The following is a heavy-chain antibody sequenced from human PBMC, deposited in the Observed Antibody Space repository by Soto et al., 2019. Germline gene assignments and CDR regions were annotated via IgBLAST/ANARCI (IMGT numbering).Heavy chain of an antibody. V-gene: IGHV4-39*01. CDR3: ARHRGVLVPAYYYYYYGMDV. D-gene: IGHD2-2*01. CDR1: GGSISSSSYY. J-gene: IGHJ6*02. Sequence: QLQLQESGPGLVKPSETLSLTCTVSGGSISSSSYYWGWIRQPPGKGMEWIGRIYYSGSTYYNPSLKSRVTISLDTSKIQFSLKLSSVTAADTAVYYCARHRGVLVPAYYYYYYGMDVWGQGTTVTVSS. CDR2: IYYSGST.